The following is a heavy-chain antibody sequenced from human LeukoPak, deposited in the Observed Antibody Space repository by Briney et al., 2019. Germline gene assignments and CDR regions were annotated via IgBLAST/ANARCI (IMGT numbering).Heavy chain of an antibody. V-gene: IGHV3-21*01. CDR1: GFTFSSYS. CDR3: ARDPSGTYYPRVSGALDI. Sequence: GGSLRLSCAASGFTFSSYSMNWVRQAPGKGLEWVSSISSISSYIYYADSVKGRFTVSRDNAKNSLYLQMDSLRAEDTAVYYCARDPSGTYYPRVSGALDIWSQGTMVTVSS. D-gene: IGHD1-26*01. J-gene: IGHJ3*02. CDR2: ISSISSYI.